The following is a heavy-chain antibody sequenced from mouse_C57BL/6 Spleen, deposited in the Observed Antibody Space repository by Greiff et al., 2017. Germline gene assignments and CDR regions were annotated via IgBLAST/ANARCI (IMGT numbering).Heavy chain of an antibody. V-gene: IGHV1-53*01. CDR3: ARSVGWDGYFEV. J-gene: IGHJ1*03. CDR1: GYTFTSYW. CDR2: INPSNGGT. D-gene: IGHD4-1*01. Sequence: QVQLQQPGTELVKPGASVKLSCKASGYTFTSYWMHWVKQRPGQGLEWIGNINPSNGGTNYNEKLKSKATLTVGKSSSTAYMQLSSLTSEDSAVCSCARSVGWDGYFEVWGTGATVSVYS.